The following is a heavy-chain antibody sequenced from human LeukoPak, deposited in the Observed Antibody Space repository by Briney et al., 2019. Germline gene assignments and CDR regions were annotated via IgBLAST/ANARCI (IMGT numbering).Heavy chain of an antibody. J-gene: IGHJ5*02. CDR3: ARERGIAVAGRRFDP. CDR2: INHSGST. D-gene: IGHD6-19*01. CDR1: GGSFSGYY. Sequence: SETLCLTCAVYGGSFSGYYWSWIRQPPGKGLEWIWEINHSGSTNYNPSLKSRVTISVDTSKNQFSLKLSSVTAADTAVYYCARERGIAVAGRRFDPWGQGTLVTVSS. V-gene: IGHV4-34*01.